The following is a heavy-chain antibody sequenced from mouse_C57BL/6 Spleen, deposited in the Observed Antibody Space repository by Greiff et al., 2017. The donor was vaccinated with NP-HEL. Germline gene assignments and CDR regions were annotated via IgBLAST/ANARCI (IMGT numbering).Heavy chain of an antibody. CDR1: GYAFSSSW. CDR3: ASTVYYDYYGDYAMDY. D-gene: IGHD2-4*01. V-gene: IGHV1-82*01. J-gene: IGHJ4*01. CDR2: IYPGDGDT. Sequence: QVPLQQSGPELVKPGASVKISCKASGYAFSSSWMNWVKQRPGKGLVWIGRIYPGDGDTNYNGKLKVQATLTVDKSSSPAYMQLSSLTYEDSAVYFCASTVYYDYYGDYAMDYWGQGTSVTVSS.